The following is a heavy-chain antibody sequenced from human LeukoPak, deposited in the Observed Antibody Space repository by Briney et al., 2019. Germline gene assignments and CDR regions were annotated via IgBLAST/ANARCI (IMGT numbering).Heavy chain of an antibody. CDR3: AVDSRSWTFDY. D-gene: IGHD6-13*01. Sequence: SVKVSCKASGGTFSSYAISWVRQAPGQGLEWMGRIIPIFGTANYAQKFQGRVTITTDESTSAAYMELSSLRSEDTAVYYCAVDSRSWTFDYWGQGTLVTVSS. V-gene: IGHV1-69*05. CDR1: GGTFSSYA. CDR2: IIPIFGTA. J-gene: IGHJ4*02.